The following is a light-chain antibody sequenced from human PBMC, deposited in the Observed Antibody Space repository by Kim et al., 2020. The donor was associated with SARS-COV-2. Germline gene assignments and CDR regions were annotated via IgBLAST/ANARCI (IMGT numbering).Light chain of an antibody. Sequence: ASAGDRITISCRASQGISSYLAWYQQKPGKAPKLLIYAASTLQSGVPSRFSGSGSGTDFTLTISCLQSEDFATYYCQQYYSYPWTFGQGTKVDIK. V-gene: IGKV1-8*01. CDR2: AAS. J-gene: IGKJ1*01. CDR1: QGISSY. CDR3: QQYYSYPWT.